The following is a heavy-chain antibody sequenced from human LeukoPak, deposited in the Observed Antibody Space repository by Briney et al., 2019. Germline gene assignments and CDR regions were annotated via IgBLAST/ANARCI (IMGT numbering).Heavy chain of an antibody. J-gene: IGHJ4*02. D-gene: IGHD2-2*01. CDR1: GGSFSAYY. Sequence: PSETLFLTCAVYGGSFSAYYWSWIRQPPGKGLEWIGEINHSGTTSYNPPLKSRVTISVDTSKNQFSLRLTSVTAADTAVYYCARGGGYCSSASCSDFDYWGQGTQVTVSS. CDR2: INHSGTT. CDR3: ARGGGYCSSASCSDFDY. V-gene: IGHV4-34*01.